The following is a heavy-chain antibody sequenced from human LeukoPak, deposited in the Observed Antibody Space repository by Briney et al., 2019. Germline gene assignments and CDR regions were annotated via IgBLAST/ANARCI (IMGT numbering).Heavy chain of an antibody. CDR2: IYHSGST. V-gene: IGHV4-4*02. CDR3: ARGRRRYCSSTSCYTMLH. J-gene: IGHJ4*02. D-gene: IGHD2-2*02. Sequence: PSGTLSLTCAVSGGSISSSNWWSWVRQPPGKGLEWIGEIYHSGSTNYNPSLKSRVTISVDKSKNQFSLKLSSVTAADTAVYYCARGRRRYCSSTSCYTMLHWGQGTLVTVSS. CDR1: GGSISSSNW.